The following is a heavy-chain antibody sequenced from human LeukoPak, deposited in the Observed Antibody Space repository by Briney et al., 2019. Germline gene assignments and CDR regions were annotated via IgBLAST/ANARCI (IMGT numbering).Heavy chain of an antibody. CDR1: GFSFSNYY. Sequence: GGSLRLSCVASGFSFSNYYMSWVRQAPGQGLEWISVISTGGGTSYTDSVKGRFTFSRDNSKNTLFLQMNSLRAEDTGVYYCARGGITDYGDYASFDYWGQGTLLTVSS. CDR3: ARGGITDYGDYASFDY. J-gene: IGHJ4*02. CDR2: ISTGGGT. V-gene: IGHV3-66*01. D-gene: IGHD4-17*01.